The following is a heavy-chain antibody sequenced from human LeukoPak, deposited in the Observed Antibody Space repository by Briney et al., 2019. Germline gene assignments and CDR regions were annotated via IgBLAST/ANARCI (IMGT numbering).Heavy chain of an antibody. D-gene: IGHD3-16*01. V-gene: IGHV3-21*01. CDR2: ISSSSSYI. CDR1: GFTFSSYS. Sequence: AGGSLRLSCAASGFTFSSYSMNWVRQAPGKGLEWVSSISSSSSYIYYADSVKGRFTISRDNAKNSLYLQMNSLRAEDTAVYHCARTVFATGGASDYWGQGTLVTVSS. CDR3: ARTVFATGGASDY. J-gene: IGHJ4*02.